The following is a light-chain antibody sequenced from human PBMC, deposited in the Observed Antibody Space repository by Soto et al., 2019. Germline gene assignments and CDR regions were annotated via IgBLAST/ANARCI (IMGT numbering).Light chain of an antibody. CDR3: QPYYSSRT. V-gene: IGKV3-20*01. CDR2: GGS. CDR1: QSVGSRW. J-gene: IGKJ1*01. Sequence: EIVLTQSPGTVSLSPGERATLSCRASQSVGSRWLAWYQQKPGQAPRVLIYGGSNRATGIPDRFSGSGSGTDFTLTISRLEPEDFAVYSCQPYYSSRTSGQGTKVEMK.